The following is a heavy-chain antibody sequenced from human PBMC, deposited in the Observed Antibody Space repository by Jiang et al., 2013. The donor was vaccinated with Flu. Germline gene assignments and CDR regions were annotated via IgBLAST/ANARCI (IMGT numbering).Heavy chain of an antibody. Sequence: GPGLVKPSETLSLTCTVSGGSISSYYWSWIRQPPGKGLEWIGYIYYSGSTNYNPSLKSRVTISVDTSKNQFSLKLSSVTAADTAVYYCARDSSMSFLFDYWGQGTLVTVSS. CDR1: GGSISSYY. CDR3: ARDSSMSFLFDY. V-gene: IGHV4-59*01. J-gene: IGHJ4*02. D-gene: IGHD2-2*01. CDR2: IYYSGST.